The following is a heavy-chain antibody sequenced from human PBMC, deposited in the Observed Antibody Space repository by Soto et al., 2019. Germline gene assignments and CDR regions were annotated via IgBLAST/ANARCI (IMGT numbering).Heavy chain of an antibody. CDR1: GLTFSSYG. J-gene: IGHJ6*02. D-gene: IGHD6-6*01. Sequence: GGSLRPSWAASGLTFSSYGMHWVRKAPGKGLGWVAVIWYDGSNKYYADSVKGRFTISRDNSKNTLYLQMNSLRAEDTAVYYCARDWEAARPARAYYYYYGMDVWGQGTTVTVSS. CDR2: IWYDGSNK. V-gene: IGHV3-33*01. CDR3: ARDWEAARPARAYYYYYGMDV.